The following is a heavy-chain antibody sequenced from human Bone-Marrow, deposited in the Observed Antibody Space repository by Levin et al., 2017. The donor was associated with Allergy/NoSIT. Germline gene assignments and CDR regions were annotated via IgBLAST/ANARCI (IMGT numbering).Heavy chain of an antibody. V-gene: IGHV3-74*01. D-gene: IGHD2-21*02. J-gene: IGHJ3*02. CDR3: ARDGSDFRAFDM. CDR1: GFTFSGYW. CDR2: INTDGTRT. Sequence: GGSLRLSCGASGFTFSGYWMHWVRQAPGKGLVWVSRINTDGTRTTYVDSVKGRFTISRDNARNTLYLQMNSLGAEDTAVYFCARDGSDFRAFDMWGQGSMVTVSS.